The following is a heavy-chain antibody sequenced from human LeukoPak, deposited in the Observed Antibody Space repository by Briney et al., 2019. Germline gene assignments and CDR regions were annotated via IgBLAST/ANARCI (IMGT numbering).Heavy chain of an antibody. D-gene: IGHD5-24*01. CDR3: ATYTGGRWLQFGSDAFDI. CDR2: ISAYNGNT. J-gene: IGHJ3*02. CDR1: GYTFTRYG. Sequence: ASVKVSCKASGYTFTRYGISWVRQAPGQGLEWMGWISAYNGNTNYAQKLQGRVTMTTDTSTSTAYMELRSLRSDDTAVYYCATYTGGRWLQFGSDAFDIWGQGTMVTVSS. V-gene: IGHV1-18*01.